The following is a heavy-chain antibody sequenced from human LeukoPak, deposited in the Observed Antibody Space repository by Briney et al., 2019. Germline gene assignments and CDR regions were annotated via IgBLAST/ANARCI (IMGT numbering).Heavy chain of an antibody. V-gene: IGHV3-48*03. CDR2: ISASAAMT. D-gene: IGHD2-21*01. Sequence: GGSLRLSCEASGFTFNNYVMTWVRQAPGKGLEWVSSISASAAMTYYADSVKGRFTISRDNAMNSLSLQMNSLRAEDTAVYYCARRLWETTDFDYWGQGTLVTVSS. CDR3: ARRLWETTDFDY. CDR1: GFTFNNYV. J-gene: IGHJ4*02.